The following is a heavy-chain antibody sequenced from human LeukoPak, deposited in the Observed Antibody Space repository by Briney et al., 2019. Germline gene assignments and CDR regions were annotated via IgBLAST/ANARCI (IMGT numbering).Heavy chain of an antibody. CDR1: GFTFSSYG. CDR2: IRYDGSNK. CDR3: ANCEHEEWELLSFDY. V-gene: IGHV3-30*02. Sequence: PGGSLRLSCAASGFTFSSYGMHWVRQAPGKGLEWVAFIRYDGSNKYYADSVKGRFTISRDNSKNTLYLQMNSLRAEDTAVYYCANCEHEEWELLSFDYWGQGTLVTVSS. J-gene: IGHJ4*02. D-gene: IGHD1-26*01.